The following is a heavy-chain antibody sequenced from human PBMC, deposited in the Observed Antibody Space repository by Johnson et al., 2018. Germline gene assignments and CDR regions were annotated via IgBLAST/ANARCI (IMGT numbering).Heavy chain of an antibody. D-gene: IGHD2-15*01. J-gene: IGHJ1*01. Sequence: EVQLVESGGGLVQPGGSLRLSCAASGFTFSNFAMSWVRQTPGKGLEFVSAIPATGIGTYYVDSVKGRFTIYRDNSKNTLYLKRNSRRTEDTAMYYCTKDHDCSGGSCYADYFQHWGQGTLFTVSS. CDR1: GFTFSNFA. CDR2: IPATGIGT. V-gene: IGHV3-23*04. CDR3: TKDHDCSGGSCYADYFQH.